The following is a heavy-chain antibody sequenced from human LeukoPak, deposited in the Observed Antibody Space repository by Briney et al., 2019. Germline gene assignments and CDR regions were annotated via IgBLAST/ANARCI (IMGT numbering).Heavy chain of an antibody. CDR3: ARGAYD. V-gene: IGHV3-30*02. Sequence: GGSLRLSCAASGFTFSSYSMNWVRQAPGKGLEWVAFIRYDGTDKYYADSVKGRFTISRDNSQNTVYLQMNSLRAEDTAVYYCARGAYDWGQGTLVTVSS. CDR1: GFTFSSYS. D-gene: IGHD2-8*01. J-gene: IGHJ4*02. CDR2: IRYDGTDK.